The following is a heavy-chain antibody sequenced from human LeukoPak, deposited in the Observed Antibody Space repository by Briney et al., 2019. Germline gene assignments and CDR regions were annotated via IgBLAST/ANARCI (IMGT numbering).Heavy chain of an antibody. CDR3: AKEIYYYDSSGYQVDY. Sequence: PGGSLRLSCAASGFTFSSYGMHWVRQAPGKGLEWVAVISYDGSNKYYADSVKGRFTISRDNSKNTLYLQMNSLRAEDTAVYYCAKEIYYYDSSGYQVDYWGQGTLVTVSS. CDR1: GFTFSSYG. J-gene: IGHJ4*02. V-gene: IGHV3-30*18. D-gene: IGHD3-22*01. CDR2: ISYDGSNK.